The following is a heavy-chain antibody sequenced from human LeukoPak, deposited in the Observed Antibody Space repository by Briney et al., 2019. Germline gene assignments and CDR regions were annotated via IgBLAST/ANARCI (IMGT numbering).Heavy chain of an antibody. CDR2: IYSGGST. CDR3: AREGIAAVDAFDI. V-gene: IGHV3-66*01. CDR1: GFTFSSYA. D-gene: IGHD6-13*01. J-gene: IGHJ3*02. Sequence: HPGGSLRLSCAASGFTFSSYAMSWVRQAPGKGLEWVSVIYSGGSTYYADSVKGRFTISRDNSKNTLYLQMNSLRAEDTAVYYCAREGIAAVDAFDIWGQGTMVTVSS.